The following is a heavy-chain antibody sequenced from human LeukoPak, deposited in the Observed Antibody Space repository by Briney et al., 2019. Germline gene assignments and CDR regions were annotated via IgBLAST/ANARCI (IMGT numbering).Heavy chain of an antibody. J-gene: IGHJ4*02. CDR3: ARVRSGGTYYDY. CDR2: INSDGSTT. CDR1: GFTFSSYW. V-gene: IGHV3-74*01. Sequence: GGSLRLSCAASGFTFSSYWMHWVRQAPGKGLVWVSHINSDGSTTSYADSVKGRFTISRHNAENTLYLQMNSLRAEDTAVYHCARVRSGGTYYDYWGQGTLVTVSS. D-gene: IGHD2-15*01.